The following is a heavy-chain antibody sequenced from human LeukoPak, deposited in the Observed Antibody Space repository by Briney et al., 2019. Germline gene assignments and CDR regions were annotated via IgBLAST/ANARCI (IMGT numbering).Heavy chain of an antibody. V-gene: IGHV4-4*07. D-gene: IGHD3-9*01. CDR3: AREYPLRYFDWLSPGSYYYYYMDV. Sequence: PSETLSFTCTVSGGSISSYYGIGIRQPAGKALEGIGRIYSSGSTNYNPSLKRRVTMSVDTSKHQFSLQLSSVTAADTAVYYCAREYPLRYFDWLSPGSYYYYYMDVWGKGTTVTISS. CDR1: GGSISSYY. CDR2: IYSSGST. J-gene: IGHJ6*03.